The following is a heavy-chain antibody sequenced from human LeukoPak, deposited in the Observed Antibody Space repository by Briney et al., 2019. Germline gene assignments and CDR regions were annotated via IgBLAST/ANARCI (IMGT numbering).Heavy chain of an antibody. CDR2: ISAYNGNT. V-gene: IGHV1-18*01. CDR1: GYTFTSYG. CDR3: ARTQSEGSYFDY. Sequence: ASVKVPCKASGYTFTSYGISWVRQAPGQGLEWMGWISAYNGNTNYAQKLQGRVTMTTDTSTSTAYMELRSLRSDNTAVYYCARTQSEGSYFDYWGQGTLVTVSS. J-gene: IGHJ4*02. D-gene: IGHD3-10*01.